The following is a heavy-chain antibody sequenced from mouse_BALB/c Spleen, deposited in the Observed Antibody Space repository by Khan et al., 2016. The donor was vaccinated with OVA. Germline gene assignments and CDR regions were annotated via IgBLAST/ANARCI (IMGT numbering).Heavy chain of an antibody. D-gene: IGHD1-1*02. CDR3: ARAGYGVFAY. CDR1: GFTFSDYY. V-gene: IGHV5-4*02. CDR2: ISDGGSYT. Sequence: EVALVESGGGLVKPGGSLKLSYAASGFTFSDYYMYWVRQTPEKRLEWVATISDGGSYTYYPDSVKGRFTISRDNAKNNLYLQRSSLKSEVTAMYYCARAGYGVFAYWGQGTLVTVSA. J-gene: IGHJ3*01.